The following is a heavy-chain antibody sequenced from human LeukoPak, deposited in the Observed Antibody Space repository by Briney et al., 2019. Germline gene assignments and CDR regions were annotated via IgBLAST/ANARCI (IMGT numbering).Heavy chain of an antibody. V-gene: IGHV4-31*03. CDR2: IHYSGST. Sequence: PSQTLSLTCTVSGGSISSGVYYWSWIRQHPGKGLEWIGYIHYSGSTYYNPSLKSRVTISVDTSNNQFSLKLTSVTAADTAVYYCAGDRGGGVLDYWGQGTLVTVSS. D-gene: IGHD3-16*01. CDR3: AGDRGGGVLDY. CDR1: GGSISSGVYY. J-gene: IGHJ4*02.